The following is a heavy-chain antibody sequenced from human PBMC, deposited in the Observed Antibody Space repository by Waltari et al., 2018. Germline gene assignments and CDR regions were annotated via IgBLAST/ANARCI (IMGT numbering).Heavy chain of an antibody. CDR3: AREGTGRCTNGICSMDY. V-gene: IGHV3-33*01. CDR1: GFSLYSNG. D-gene: IGHD2-8*01. Sequence: QVHLVESGGGVVQPGASLRLSCATSGFSLYSNGMHWVRRAPGKGVEWVAVIVNHGKERHYSDSVRGRFTISRDTSTNTVFLEMSNLTDDDTAIYYCAREGTGRCTNGICSMDYWGQGTLVTVSS. CDR2: IVNHGKER. J-gene: IGHJ4*02.